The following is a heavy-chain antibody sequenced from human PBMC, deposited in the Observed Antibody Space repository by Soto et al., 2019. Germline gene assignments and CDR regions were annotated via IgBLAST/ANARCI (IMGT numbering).Heavy chain of an antibody. D-gene: IGHD2-2*01. Sequence: VGSLRLSCAASGFTFSSYAMSWVRQAPGKGLEWVSAISGSGGSTYYADSVKGRFTISRDNSKNTLYLQMNSLRAEDTAVYYCAKVPIVVVPAAMPNWFDPWGQGTLVPVSS. J-gene: IGHJ5*02. CDR1: GFTFSSYA. CDR3: AKVPIVVVPAAMPNWFDP. CDR2: ISGSGGST. V-gene: IGHV3-23*01.